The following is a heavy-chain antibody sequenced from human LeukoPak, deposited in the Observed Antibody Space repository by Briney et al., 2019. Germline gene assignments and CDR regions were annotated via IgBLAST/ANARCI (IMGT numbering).Heavy chain of an antibody. J-gene: IGHJ4*02. CDR2: VSGSGAIA. CDR3: AKDRSIGTYYTFDS. D-gene: IGHD1-26*01. CDR1: GFTFSNYA. Sequence: GGSLRLSCAASGFTFSNYAMTWVRQAPGKELEWVSAVSGSGAIAYYTDSVKGRFTISRDNSKNTLYLQMSSLTAKDTAVYYCAKDRSIGTYYTFDSWGQGTLVTVSS. V-gene: IGHV3-23*01.